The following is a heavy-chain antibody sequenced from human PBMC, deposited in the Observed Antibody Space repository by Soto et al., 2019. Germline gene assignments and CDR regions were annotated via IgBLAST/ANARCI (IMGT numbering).Heavy chain of an antibody. CDR1: GGSISSSSYY. CDR3: ARLPEGIIVATIGNAFDI. D-gene: IGHD5-12*01. CDR2: VYYSGST. V-gene: IGHV4-39*01. Sequence: QLQLQESGPGLVKPSETLSLTRTVSGGSISSSSYYWGWIRQPPGKGLEWIGSVYYSGSTYYKPSLERRVTISMDTSKNQFSRKLNSVTAADRAVYYCARLPEGIIVATIGNAFDIWGQGTWVTVSS. J-gene: IGHJ3*02.